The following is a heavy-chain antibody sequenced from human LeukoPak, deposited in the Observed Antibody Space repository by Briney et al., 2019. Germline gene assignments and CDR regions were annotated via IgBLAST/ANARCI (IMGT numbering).Heavy chain of an antibody. J-gene: IGHJ5*02. CDR2: ISYSGNT. Sequence: PSETLSLTCTVSAGYITTNGYYWVWIRQSPGEALEWIGSISYSGNTFYNPSLKSRVTISVDTSKNHFSLTLTSVTAADTALYFCANSDTFYNVMSGPWGQGTLVTVSS. V-gene: IGHV4-39*02. CDR3: ANSDTFYNVMSGP. D-gene: IGHD3-10*01. CDR1: AGYITTNGYY.